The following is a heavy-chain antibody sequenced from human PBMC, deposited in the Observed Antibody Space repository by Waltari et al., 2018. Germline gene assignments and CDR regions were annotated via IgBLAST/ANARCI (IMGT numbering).Heavy chain of an antibody. CDR3: ARKGDYYDSTIRAFDI. Sequence: QVQLVQSGAEVKKPGSSVKVSCKASGGTFSSYAISWVRQAPGQGLEWMGGIIPIFGTANYAQKFQGRVTITTDESTSTAYMELSSLRSEDTAVYYCARKGDYYDSTIRAFDIWGQGTMVTVSS. D-gene: IGHD3-22*01. V-gene: IGHV1-69*05. J-gene: IGHJ3*02. CDR1: GGTFSSYA. CDR2: IIPIFGTA.